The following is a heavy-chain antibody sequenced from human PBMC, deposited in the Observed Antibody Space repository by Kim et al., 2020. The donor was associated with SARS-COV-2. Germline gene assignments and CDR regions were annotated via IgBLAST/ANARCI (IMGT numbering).Heavy chain of an antibody. D-gene: IGHD3-22*01. CDR1: GGSISSSSYY. V-gene: IGHV4-39*07. Sequence: SETLSLTCTVSGGSISSSSYYWGWIRQPPGKGLEWIGSIYYSGSTYYNPSLKSRVTISVDTSKNQFSLKLSSVTAADTAVYYCARGLSGGGGYQDVPTDYWGQGTLVTVSS. J-gene: IGHJ4*02. CDR3: ARGLSGGGGYQDVPTDY. CDR2: IYYSGST.